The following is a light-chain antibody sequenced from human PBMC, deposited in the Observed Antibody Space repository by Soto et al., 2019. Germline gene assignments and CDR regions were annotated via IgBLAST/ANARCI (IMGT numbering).Light chain of an antibody. V-gene: IGLV1-47*01. CDR1: SSNIGSNY. J-gene: IGLJ2*01. CDR2: RNN. Sequence: QPVLTQPPSASGAPGQRVTISCSGSSSNIGSNYVYWYQQIPGTAPKLLIYRNNQRRSGVPDRFSGSKSGTSVSLAISGLRSEDEANYYCAAWDDSLSGVLFGGGTKLTVL. CDR3: AAWDDSLSGVL.